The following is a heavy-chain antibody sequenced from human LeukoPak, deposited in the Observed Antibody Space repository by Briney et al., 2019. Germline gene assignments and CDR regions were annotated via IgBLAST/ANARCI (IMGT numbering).Heavy chain of an antibody. D-gene: IGHD2-15*01. CDR3: ARDSTTVVVVAATPDY. CDR1: GFTFSRYG. J-gene: IGHJ4*02. CDR2: LWYDGSNK. V-gene: IGHV3-33*01. Sequence: GGSLRLSCAASGFTFSRYGMHWVRQAPGKGLEWVAVLWYDGSNKYYADSVKGRFTISRDNSKNTLYLQMNSLRAEDTAVYYCARDSTTVVVVAATPDYWGQGTLVTVSS.